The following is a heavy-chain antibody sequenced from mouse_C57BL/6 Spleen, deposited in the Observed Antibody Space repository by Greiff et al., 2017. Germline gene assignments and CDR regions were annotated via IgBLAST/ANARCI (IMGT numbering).Heavy chain of an antibody. D-gene: IGHD1-1*01. Sequence: EVQLVESGGGLVKPGGSLKLSCAASGFTFSDYGMHWVRQAPEKGLEWVAYISSGSSTIYYADTVKGRFTISRDNAKNTLFLQMTSLRSEDTAMYYCARPTTVVPYWYFDVWGTGTTVTVSS. CDR2: ISSGSSTI. CDR3: ARPTTVVPYWYFDV. V-gene: IGHV5-17*01. CDR1: GFTFSDYG. J-gene: IGHJ1*03.